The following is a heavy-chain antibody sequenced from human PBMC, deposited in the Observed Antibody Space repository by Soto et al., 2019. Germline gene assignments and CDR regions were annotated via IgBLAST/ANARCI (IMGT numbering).Heavy chain of an antibody. CDR1: GYTFTSYG. CDR2: ISAYNGNT. D-gene: IGHD3-9*01. V-gene: IGHV1-18*01. J-gene: IGHJ4*02. Sequence: ASVKVSCKASGYTFTSYGISWVRQAPGQGLEWMGWISAYNGNTNYAQKLQGRVTMTTDTSTSTAYMELSSLRSEDTAVYYCAADLNYEIVTGYYSWPSFDYWGQGTLVTVSS. CDR3: AADLNYEIVTGYYSWPSFDY.